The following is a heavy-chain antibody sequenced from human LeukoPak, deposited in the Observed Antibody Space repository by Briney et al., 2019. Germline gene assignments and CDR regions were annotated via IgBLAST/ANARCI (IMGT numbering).Heavy chain of an antibody. Sequence: GRSLRLSCAASGFTFSSYAVHWVRQSPGKGLEYVAFISSDGISTYYTDSVKGRFTISRDNSKNTLYLQMSSLKADDTAVYYCASRGAGVCGQGTLVTVSS. CDR1: GFTFSSYA. V-gene: IGHV3-30-3*01. CDR2: ISSDGIST. CDR3: ASRGAGV. D-gene: IGHD2-21*01. J-gene: IGHJ4*02.